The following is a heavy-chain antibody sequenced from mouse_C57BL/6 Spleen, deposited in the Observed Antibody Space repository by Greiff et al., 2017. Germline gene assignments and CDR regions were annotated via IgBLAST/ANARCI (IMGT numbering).Heavy chain of an antibody. V-gene: IGHV14-1*01. Sequence: VQLKQSGAELVRPGASVKLSCTASGFNIKDYYMHWVKQRPEQGLEWIGRIDPEDGDTEYAPKFQGKATMTADTSSNTAYLQLSSLTSEDTAVYYCTDDYDEAWFAYWGQGTLVTVSA. J-gene: IGHJ3*01. D-gene: IGHD2-4*01. CDR1: GFNIKDYY. CDR2: IDPEDGDT. CDR3: TDDYDEAWFAY.